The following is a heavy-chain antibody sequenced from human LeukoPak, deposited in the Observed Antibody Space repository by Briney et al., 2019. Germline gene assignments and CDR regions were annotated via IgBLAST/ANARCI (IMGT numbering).Heavy chain of an antibody. CDR1: GYTFISYD. CDR3: ATSGLGGSGNYHRTWYNWFDP. V-gene: IGHV1-18*01. Sequence: RASVKVSCKASGYTFISYDISWVRQAPGQGLEWMGWISAYNGNTNYAQKLQGRVTMTTDTSTSTAYMELSSLRSEDTAVYYCATSGLGGSGNYHRTWYNWFDPWGQGTLVTVSS. D-gene: IGHD3-10*01. J-gene: IGHJ5*02. CDR2: ISAYNGNT.